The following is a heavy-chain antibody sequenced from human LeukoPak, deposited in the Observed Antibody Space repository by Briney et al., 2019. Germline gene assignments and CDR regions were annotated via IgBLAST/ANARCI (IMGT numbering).Heavy chain of an antibody. V-gene: IGHV1-18*01. CDR2: ISAYNGNT. CDR3: ARVASGSRFQRCYYYYYMDV. Sequence: GASVKVSCKASGYTFTSYDINWVRQAPGQGLEWMGWISAYNGNTNYAQKLQGRVTMTTDTSTSTAYMELRSLRSDDTAVYYCARVASGSRFQRCYYYYYMDVWGKGTTVTVSS. CDR1: GYTFTSYD. D-gene: IGHD1-26*01. J-gene: IGHJ6*03.